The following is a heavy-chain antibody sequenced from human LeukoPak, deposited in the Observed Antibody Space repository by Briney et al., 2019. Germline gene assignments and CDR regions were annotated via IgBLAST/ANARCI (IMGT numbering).Heavy chain of an antibody. CDR2: ISAYNGNT. CDR3: ARDRGTGTTRGLLDY. V-gene: IGHV1-18*01. CDR1: GYTFTSYG. J-gene: IGHJ4*02. Sequence: ASVKVSCKASGYTFTSYGISWVRQAPGQGLEWMGWISAYNGNTNYAQKLQGRVTMTTDTSTSTAYMELRSLRSDDTAVYYCARDRGTGTTRGLLDYWGQGTLVTVSS. D-gene: IGHD1-1*01.